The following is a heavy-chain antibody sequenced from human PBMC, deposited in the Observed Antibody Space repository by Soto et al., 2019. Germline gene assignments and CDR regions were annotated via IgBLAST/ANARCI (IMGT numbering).Heavy chain of an antibody. CDR2: IRYTVGP. V-gene: IGHV4-59*08. CDR1: GGIISGYY. Sequence: SETLSLTCTVSGGIISGYYCIWSRQLLGEGLEWIGNIRYTVGPKYNPSLRSRVTISVDTSKSQFSLKLSSLTAADSAVYYCARHIGKWAFDIWGPGTMVT. D-gene: IGHD2-8*01. CDR3: ARHIGKWAFDI. J-gene: IGHJ3*02.